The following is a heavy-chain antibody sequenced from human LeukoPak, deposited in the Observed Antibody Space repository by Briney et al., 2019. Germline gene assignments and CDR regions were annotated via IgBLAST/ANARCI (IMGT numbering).Heavy chain of an antibody. CDR1: GFTFSTFA. V-gene: IGHV3-23*01. CDR2: ISGSGAGT. Sequence: QTGGSLRLSCAASGFTFSTFAMTWVRQGPGKGLEWVSSISGSGAGTYYADSVKGRFSISRDNSKSTLYLQMYSLTAGDTAVYYCAKGKGDNNLDWFDPWGQGTLVTVSS. D-gene: IGHD5-24*01. CDR3: AKGKGDNNLDWFDP. J-gene: IGHJ5*02.